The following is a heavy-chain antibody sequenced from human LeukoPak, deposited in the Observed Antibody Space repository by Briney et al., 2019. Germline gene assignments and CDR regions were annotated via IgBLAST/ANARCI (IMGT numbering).Heavy chain of an antibody. J-gene: IGHJ4*02. CDR3: ARAGHTALGEGFFAY. V-gene: IGHV4-59*01. Sequence: SETLSLTCTVSGSSISSYYWNWIRQPPGKGLEWIAYIFDSGSTNYNPSLKSRVTMSVDTSRNQFSLKLSSVTAADTAVYYCARAGHTALGEGFFAYWGQGTLVTVSS. CDR1: GSSISSYY. D-gene: IGHD5-18*01. CDR2: IFDSGST.